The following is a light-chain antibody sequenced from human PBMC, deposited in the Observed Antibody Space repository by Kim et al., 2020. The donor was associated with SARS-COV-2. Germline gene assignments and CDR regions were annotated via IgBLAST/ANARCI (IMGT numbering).Light chain of an antibody. CDR1: NSEVCGYYY. V-gene: IGLV2-14*04. CDR3: SSYTSSSTFGV. Sequence: QSIAISFTGTNSEVCGYYYVSWYQQHPGKAPKLMIYDVSKRPSGVSNRFSGSKSGNTASLTISGLQAEDEADYYCSSYTSSSTFGVFGTGTKVTVL. CDR2: DVS. J-gene: IGLJ1*01.